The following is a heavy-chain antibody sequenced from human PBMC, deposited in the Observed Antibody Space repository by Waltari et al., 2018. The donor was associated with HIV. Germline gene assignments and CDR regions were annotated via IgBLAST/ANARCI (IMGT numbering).Heavy chain of an antibody. CDR1: GGSVTQFY. D-gene: IGHD2-2*02. Sequence: QVQLQESGPRLVKPSETLSLTCNVSGGSVTQFYWSWIRQSPEKGLEWIGYIYENGRASYNPYLKSRVTISLDTSKNQFSLKVSSVTTEDAAMYYCARWREHAYPRDFQSWGQGAPVSVSS. V-gene: IGHV4-59*02. J-gene: IGHJ1*01. CDR2: IYENGRA. CDR3: ARWREHAYPRDFQS.